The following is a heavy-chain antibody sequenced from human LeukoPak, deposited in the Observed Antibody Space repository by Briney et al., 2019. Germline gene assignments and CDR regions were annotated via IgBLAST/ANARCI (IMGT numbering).Heavy chain of an antibody. CDR2: ISGSGGST. Sequence: VGALRLSCAASGFTFSSYAMSWVRQAPGKGLEWGSAISGSGGSTYYADSVKGRFTISRDNSKNTLYLHMNSLRAEDTAVYYCAKAYYYDSSGYSVTIFDYWGQGTLVTVSS. V-gene: IGHV3-23*01. J-gene: IGHJ4*02. CDR1: GFTFSSYA. D-gene: IGHD3-22*01. CDR3: AKAYYYDSSGYSVTIFDY.